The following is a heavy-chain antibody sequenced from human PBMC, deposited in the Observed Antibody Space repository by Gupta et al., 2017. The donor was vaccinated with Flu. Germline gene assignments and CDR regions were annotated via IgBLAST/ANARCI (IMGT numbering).Heavy chain of an antibody. CDR3: ARDRSLYSTGIDY. J-gene: IGHJ4*02. Sequence: EVQLVESGGGLVQPGGSLELSCAASGFTFINYEFNWVRQAPGKGLEWLSYINSPGTNIYYADSVKGRFTISRDNAKNSLSLQMNSLRAEDTAVYYCARDRSLYSTGIDYWGQGTLVTVSS. D-gene: IGHD4-4*01. V-gene: IGHV3-48*03. CDR2: INSPGTNI. CDR1: GFTFINYE.